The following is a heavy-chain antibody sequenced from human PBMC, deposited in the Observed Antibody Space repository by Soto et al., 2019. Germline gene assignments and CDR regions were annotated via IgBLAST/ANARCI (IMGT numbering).Heavy chain of an antibody. Sequence: GGSLRLSCAASGFTFSSYSMNWVRRAPGKGLEWVAVIWYDGSNKYYADSVKGRFTISRDNSKNTLYLQMNSLRAEDTAVYYCAREPNYGYGMDVWGQGTTVTVSS. V-gene: IGHV3-33*08. J-gene: IGHJ6*02. CDR2: IWYDGSNK. CDR3: AREPNYGYGMDV. CDR1: GFTFSSYS.